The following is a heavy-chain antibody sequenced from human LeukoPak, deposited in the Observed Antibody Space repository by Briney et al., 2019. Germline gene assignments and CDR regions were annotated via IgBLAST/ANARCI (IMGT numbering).Heavy chain of an antibody. D-gene: IGHD3-22*01. CDR1: GFTFSSYA. Sequence: GGSLRLSCAASGFTFSSYAMHWVRQAPGKGLEYVSAISSNGGSTYYANSVKGRFTISRDNSKNTLYLQMGSLRAEDMAVYYCARAITYYYDSSGYYPYYFDYWGQGTQVTVSS. J-gene: IGHJ4*02. V-gene: IGHV3-64*01. CDR2: ISSNGGST. CDR3: ARAITYYYDSSGYYPYYFDY.